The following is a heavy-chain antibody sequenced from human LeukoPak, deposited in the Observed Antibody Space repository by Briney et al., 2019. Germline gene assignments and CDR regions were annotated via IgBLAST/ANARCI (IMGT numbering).Heavy chain of an antibody. CDR2: IIPIFGTA. V-gene: IGHV1-69*05. Sequence: GASVKVSCKASGGTFSSYAISWVRQAPGQGLEWMGGIIPIFGTANYAQKFQGRVTITTDESTSTAYMELSSLRSEDTAVYYCARDSGQLGLFDYWGQGTLVTVPS. J-gene: IGHJ4*02. CDR1: GGTFSSYA. CDR3: ARDSGQLGLFDY. D-gene: IGHD6-6*01.